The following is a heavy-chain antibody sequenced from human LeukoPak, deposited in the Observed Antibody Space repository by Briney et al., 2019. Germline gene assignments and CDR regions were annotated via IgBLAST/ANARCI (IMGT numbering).Heavy chain of an antibody. Sequence: PSVKVSCKASGYTFTSYGISWVRQAPGQGLEWTGWISAYNGNTNYAQKLQGRVTMTTDTSTSTAYMELRSLRSDDTAVYYCASSHQDYYGSGSYYNVNLWFDPWGQGTLVTVSS. CDR1: GYTFTSYG. V-gene: IGHV1-18*01. D-gene: IGHD3-10*01. J-gene: IGHJ5*02. CDR2: ISAYNGNT. CDR3: ASSHQDYYGSGSYYNVNLWFDP.